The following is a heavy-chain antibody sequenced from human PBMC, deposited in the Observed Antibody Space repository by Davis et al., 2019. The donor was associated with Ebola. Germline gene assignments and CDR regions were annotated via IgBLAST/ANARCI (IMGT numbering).Heavy chain of an antibody. CDR1: GFTFSSYW. D-gene: IGHD5-24*01. J-gene: IGHJ4*02. CDR3: ARKRWLQSYYFDY. CDR2: IKQDGSEQ. V-gene: IGHV3-7*03. Sequence: GGSLRLSCTASGFTFSSYWMSWVRQAPGKGLEWVGNIKQDGSEQYYVDSVKGRFTISRDNAKNSLYLQMNSLRAEDTAVYYCARKRWLQSYYFDYWGQGTLVTVSS.